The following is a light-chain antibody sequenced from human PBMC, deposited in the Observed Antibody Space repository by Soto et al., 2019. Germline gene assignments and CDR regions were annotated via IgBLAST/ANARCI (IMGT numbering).Light chain of an antibody. Sequence: EIVMTQSPATLSVSPGERATLSCRASQSVSSNLAWYQQKPGQAPRLLIYGASTRATGIPARFSGSGSGTDFTLTISRLEPEDFAVYYCQQYDTSSVTFGHGTRLEIK. V-gene: IGKV3-15*01. CDR3: QQYDTSSVT. CDR2: GAS. CDR1: QSVSSN. J-gene: IGKJ5*01.